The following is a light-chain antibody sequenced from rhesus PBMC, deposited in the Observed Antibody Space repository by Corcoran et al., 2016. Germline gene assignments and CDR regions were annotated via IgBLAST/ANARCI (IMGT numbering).Light chain of an antibody. J-gene: IGKJ2*01. V-gene: IGKV2-104*01. CDR3: MQALEFPYS. CDR1: QSLLDSEDGNTY. Sequence: DIVMTQTPLSLPVTLGEPASISCRSSQSLLDSEDGNTYLEWDLQKPGQSPQLLIYEVSNRASGVPDRFSGSGSDTDFTLKISRVDAEDVGVYYCMQALEFPYSFGQGTKVEIK. CDR2: EVS.